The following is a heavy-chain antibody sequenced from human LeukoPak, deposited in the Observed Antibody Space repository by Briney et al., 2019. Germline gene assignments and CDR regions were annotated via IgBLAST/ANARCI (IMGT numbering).Heavy chain of an antibody. D-gene: IGHD3-22*01. CDR2: INHSGST. V-gene: IGHV4-34*01. Sequence: SETLSLTCAVYGGSFSGYYWTWIRQPPGKGLEWIGEINHSGSTNYNPSLKSRVTISLDTSKNQFSLKLSSVTAADTAVYYCARQGDRGYRVLWYWGQGTLVTVSS. CDR3: ARQGDRGYRVLWY. CDR1: GGSFSGYY. J-gene: IGHJ4*02.